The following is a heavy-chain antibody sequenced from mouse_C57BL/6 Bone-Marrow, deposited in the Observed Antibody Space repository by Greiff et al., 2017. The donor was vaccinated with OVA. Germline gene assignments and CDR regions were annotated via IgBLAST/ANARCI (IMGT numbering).Heavy chain of an antibody. J-gene: IGHJ4*01. CDR1: GYTFTSYW. CDR2: IHPSDSDT. V-gene: IGHV1-74*01. Sequence: QVQLQQPGAELVKPGASVKVSCKASGYTFTSYWMHWVKQRPGQGLEWLGRIHPSDSDTNYNQKFKGKATLTVDKSSSTAYMQLSSLTSEDSAVYYGAIADNPYAMDYGGQGTSVTVSS. D-gene: IGHD1-3*01. CDR3: AIADNPYAMDY.